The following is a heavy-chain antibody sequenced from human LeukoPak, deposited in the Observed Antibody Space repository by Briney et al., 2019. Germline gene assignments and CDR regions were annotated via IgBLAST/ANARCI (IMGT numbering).Heavy chain of an antibody. Sequence: PGESLKISCEGSGYSFTSYWIGWVRQMPGKGLEWMGIIYPGDSDTRYSPSFQGQVTISADKSISTAYLQWSSLKASDTAMYYCASKSRTIPEEIGAPDAFDIWGQGTMVTVSS. V-gene: IGHV5-51*01. CDR1: GYSFTSYW. J-gene: IGHJ3*02. CDR2: IYPGDSDT. D-gene: IGHD3-16*01. CDR3: ASKSRTIPEEIGAPDAFDI.